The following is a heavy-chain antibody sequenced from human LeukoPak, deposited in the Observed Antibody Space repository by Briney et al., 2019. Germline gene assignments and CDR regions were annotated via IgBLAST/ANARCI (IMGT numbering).Heavy chain of an antibody. Sequence: SGPTLVNPTDTLTLTCTFSGFSLTTRGMCVSWIRQPPGKALEWLARIDWDDDEYYSTSLKTRLTISKDTSKNQVVLTMANMDPVDTATYYCARIRTTDCSDDYWGQGTPVTVSS. CDR2: IDWDDDE. CDR1: GFSLTTRGMC. J-gene: IGHJ4*02. CDR3: ARIRTTDCSDDY. D-gene: IGHD2-21*02. V-gene: IGHV2-70*11.